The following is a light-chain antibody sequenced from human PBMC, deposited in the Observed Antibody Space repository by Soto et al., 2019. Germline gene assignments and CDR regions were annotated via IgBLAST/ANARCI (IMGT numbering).Light chain of an antibody. V-gene: IGLV1-40*01. CDR1: SSNIGAGYD. Sequence: QAVVTQPPSVSGAPGQRVTISCTGSSSNIGAGYDVHWYQQLPGTAPKLLIYGNNQRPSGVPDRFSGSKSGTSASLAISGLQSEDEADYYCAAWDDSLNGLVFGGGTKLTVL. CDR3: AAWDDSLNGLV. CDR2: GNN. J-gene: IGLJ2*01.